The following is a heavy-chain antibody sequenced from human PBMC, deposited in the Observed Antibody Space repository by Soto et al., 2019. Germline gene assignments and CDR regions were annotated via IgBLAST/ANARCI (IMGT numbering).Heavy chain of an antibody. Sequence: SETLSLTCTVSGGSISSYYWSWIRQPPGKGLEWIGYIYYSGSTNYNPSLKSRVTISVDTSKNQFSLKLSSVTAADTAVYYCARSSTAVRLNWFDPSGQGTLLTVSS. CDR1: GGSISSYY. D-gene: IGHD6-6*01. CDR2: IYYSGST. CDR3: ARSSTAVRLNWFDP. V-gene: IGHV4-59*01. J-gene: IGHJ5*02.